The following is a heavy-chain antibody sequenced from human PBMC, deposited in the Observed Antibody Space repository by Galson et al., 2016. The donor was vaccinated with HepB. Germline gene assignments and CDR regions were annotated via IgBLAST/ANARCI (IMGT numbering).Heavy chain of an antibody. CDR3: ARRGGNPTYFDY. J-gene: IGHJ4*02. D-gene: IGHD4-23*01. Sequence: CAVSGFSMSFGYYWGWIRQPPGKGLEWIGTIYHSGSTYYNPSLKSRVTISVDTPKNEFSLRLSSVTAADTAVYSCARRGGNPTYFDYWGQGNLVTVSS. V-gene: IGHV4-38-2*01. CDR2: IYHSGST. CDR1: GFSMSFGYY.